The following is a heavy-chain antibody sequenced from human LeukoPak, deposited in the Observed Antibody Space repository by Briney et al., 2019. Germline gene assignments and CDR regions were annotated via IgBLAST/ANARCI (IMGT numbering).Heavy chain of an antibody. J-gene: IGHJ3*02. CDR3: ARSIGDYESEDFDI. V-gene: IGHV3-23*01. CDR1: GFTFSSYA. D-gene: IGHD4-17*01. CDR2: ISGSGGST. Sequence: QTGGSLRLSCAASGFTFSSYALSWVRQAPGKGLEWVSAISGSGGSTYYVDSVKGRFTISRDNSKNTLYLQMNSLRAGDTAVYYCARSIGDYESEDFDIWGQGTMVTVSS.